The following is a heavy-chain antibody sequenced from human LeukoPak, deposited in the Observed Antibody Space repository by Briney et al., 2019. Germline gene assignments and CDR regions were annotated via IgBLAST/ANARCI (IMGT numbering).Heavy chain of an antibody. CDR3: AEDQYFDWLSQWDY. CDR1: GFTFSNYA. V-gene: IGHV3-23*01. CDR2: FSGSGGST. J-gene: IGHJ4*02. Sequence: GSLRLSCAASGFTFSNYAMSWVRQAPGKGLQWVSAFSGSGGSTYYADSVKGRFTISRDNSKNTLYLQMDSLRAEDTAVYYCAEDQYFDWLSQWDYWGQGTLVTVSS. D-gene: IGHD3-9*01.